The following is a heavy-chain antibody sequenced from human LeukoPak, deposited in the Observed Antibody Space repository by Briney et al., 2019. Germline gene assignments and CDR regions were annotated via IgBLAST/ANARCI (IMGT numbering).Heavy chain of an antibody. CDR1: GGSISSSSYY. Sequence: SETLSLTCTVSGGSISSSSYYWGWIRQPPGKGLEWIGSIYYSGSTYYNPSLKSRVTISVDTSKNQFSLKLSSVTAADTAVYYYASSEGELPPDYWGQGTLVTVSS. V-gene: IGHV4-39*01. CDR2: IYYSGST. D-gene: IGHD1-26*01. J-gene: IGHJ4*02. CDR3: ASSEGELPPDY.